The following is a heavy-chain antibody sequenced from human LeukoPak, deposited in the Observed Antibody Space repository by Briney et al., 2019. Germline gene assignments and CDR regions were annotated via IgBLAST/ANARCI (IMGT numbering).Heavy chain of an antibody. V-gene: IGHV4-30-4*01. Sequence: PSETLSLTCTVSGGSISSGDYYWSWIRQPPGKGLEWIRYMYYSGSTYYNPSLKSRVTISVDTSKNQFSLKLSSVTAADTAVYYCARQTGYCSSTSCYGRIVDYWGPGTLVTVSS. CDR2: MYYSGST. CDR3: ARQTGYCSSTSCYGRIVDY. J-gene: IGHJ4*02. D-gene: IGHD2-2*01. CDR1: GGSISSGDYY.